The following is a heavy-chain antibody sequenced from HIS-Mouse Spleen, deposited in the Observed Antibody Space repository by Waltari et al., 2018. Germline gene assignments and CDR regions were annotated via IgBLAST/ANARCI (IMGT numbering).Heavy chain of an antibody. CDR1: SSGGYY. J-gene: IGHJ5*02. Sequence: SSGGYYWSWIRQHPGKGLEWIGYIYYSGSTYYNPSLKSRVTISVDTSKNQFSLKLSSVTAADTAVYYCARGLRSGYYLNWFDPWGQGTLVTVSS. CDR2: IYYSGST. CDR3: ARGLRSGYYLNWFDP. D-gene: IGHD3-22*01. V-gene: IGHV4-31*02.